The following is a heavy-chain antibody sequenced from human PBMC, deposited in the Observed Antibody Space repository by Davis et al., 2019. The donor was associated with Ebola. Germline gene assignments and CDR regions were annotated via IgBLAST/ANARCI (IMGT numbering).Heavy chain of an antibody. J-gene: IGHJ4*02. CDR3: ARGNSGYDFYDH. CDR1: GGSISSYY. V-gene: IGHV4-59*01. CDR2: IYYSGGT. D-gene: IGHD5-12*01. Sequence: SETLSLTCTVSGGSISSYYWSWIRQPPGKGLEWIGYIYYSGGTNYNPSLKSRVTISVDTSKNQFSLKLSSVTAVDTAVYYCARGNSGYDFYDHWGQGTLVTVSS.